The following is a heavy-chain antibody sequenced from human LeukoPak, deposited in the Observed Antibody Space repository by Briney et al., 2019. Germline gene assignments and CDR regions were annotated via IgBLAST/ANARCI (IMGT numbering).Heavy chain of an antibody. CDR1: GFTFSNYW. D-gene: IGHD3-22*01. Sequence: PEGSLGLSCEGSGFTFSNYWMGWVRQAPGKGLQWVANIKTDGSEKYYVDSVKGRFTISRDNAKNSLYLQMNSLRAEDTAVYYCATYSSLNRREFQFWGQGTLLTVSS. CDR2: IKTDGSEK. CDR3: ATYSSLNRREFQF. J-gene: IGHJ1*01. V-gene: IGHV3-7*01.